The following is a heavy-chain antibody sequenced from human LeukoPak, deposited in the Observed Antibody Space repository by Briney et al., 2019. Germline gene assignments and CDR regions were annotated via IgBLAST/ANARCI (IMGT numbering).Heavy chain of an antibody. J-gene: IGHJ5*02. CDR1: SGSFSGYY. D-gene: IGHD3-16*02. CDR3: ARGHHYTLDNWFDP. CDR2: INHSGGT. V-gene: IGHV4-34*01. Sequence: PSETLSLTCAVYSGSFSGYYWSWIRQPPGKGLEWIREINHSGGTNYSPSLKSRVTISVDTSKNQFSLKLSSVTAADTAVYYCARGHHYTLDNWFDPWGQGTLVTVSS.